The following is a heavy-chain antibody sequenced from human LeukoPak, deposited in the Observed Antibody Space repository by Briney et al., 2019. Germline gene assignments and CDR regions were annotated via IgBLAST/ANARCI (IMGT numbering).Heavy chain of an antibody. CDR1: GFTFSSYS. CDR2: ISSSSSYI. J-gene: IGHJ6*03. D-gene: IGHD1-1*01. V-gene: IGHV3-21*01. Sequence: GGSLRLSCAASGFTFSSYSMNLVRQAPGKGLEWVSSISSSSSYIYYADSVKGRFTISRDNAKNSLYLQMNSLRAEDTAVYYCARDYWNDGYMDVWGKGTTVTVSS. CDR3: ARDYWNDGYMDV.